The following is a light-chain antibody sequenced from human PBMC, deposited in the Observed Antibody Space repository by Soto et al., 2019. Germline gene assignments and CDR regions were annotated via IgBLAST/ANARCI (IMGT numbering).Light chain of an antibody. J-gene: IGLJ2*01. V-gene: IGLV1-44*01. CDR1: SSNIGSNT. CDR3: AAWDDSLNGVV. CDR2: SNN. Sequence: QSVLTQPPSASGTPGQRVTISCSGSSSNIGSNTVNWYQQLPGTAPKLRIYSNNQRPSGVPDRFSGSKSGTSASLAISGLQSEDEADYYCAAWDDSLNGVVFGGGTPVTVL.